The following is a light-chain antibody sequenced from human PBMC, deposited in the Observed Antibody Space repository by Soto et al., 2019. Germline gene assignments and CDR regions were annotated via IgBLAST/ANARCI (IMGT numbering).Light chain of an antibody. CDR1: QDISTY. Sequence: RLTQSPSSLSASVGDTVTISCRASQDISTYLAWYQQKPGKSPTLLIFGASSLHNGVPPRFAGSGDGSEFTLTINRLQPDDFATYYCQHYTLYSAPFGQGT. J-gene: IGKJ1*01. CDR2: GAS. CDR3: QHYTLYSAP. V-gene: IGKV1-5*01.